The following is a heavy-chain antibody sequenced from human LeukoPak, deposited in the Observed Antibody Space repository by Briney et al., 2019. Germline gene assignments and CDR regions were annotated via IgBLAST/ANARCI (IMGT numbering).Heavy chain of an antibody. D-gene: IGHD6-13*01. CDR3: ARQVSSSPNWFDP. CDR2: IYTSGST. Sequence: SETLSLTCTVSGGSISSGSYYWSWIRQPAGKGLEWIGRIYTSGSTNYNPSLKSRVTISVDTSKNQFSLKLSSVTAADTAVYYCARQVSSSPNWFDPWGQGTLVTVSS. V-gene: IGHV4-61*02. CDR1: GGSISSGSYY. J-gene: IGHJ5*02.